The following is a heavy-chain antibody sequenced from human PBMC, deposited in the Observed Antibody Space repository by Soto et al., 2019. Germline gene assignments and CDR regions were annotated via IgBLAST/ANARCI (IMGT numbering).Heavy chain of an antibody. CDR3: ARGKYCSSTSCYTSLYYYYYGMDV. J-gene: IGHJ6*02. D-gene: IGHD2-2*02. CDR1: GGSFSGYY. V-gene: IGHV4-34*01. CDR2: INHSGST. Sequence: PSETLSLTCAVYGGSFSGYYWSWIRQPPGKGLEWIGEINHSGSTNYNPSLKSRVTISVDTSKNQFSLKLSSVTAADTAVYYCARGKYCSSTSCYTSLYYYYYGMDVWGQGTTFTVS.